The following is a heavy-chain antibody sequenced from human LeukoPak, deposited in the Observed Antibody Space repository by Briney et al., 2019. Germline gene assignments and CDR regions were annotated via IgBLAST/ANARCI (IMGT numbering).Heavy chain of an antibody. CDR1: GFTFSSYW. CDR2: IRYDGSDK. Sequence: GGSLRLSCAASGFTFSSYWMHWVRQAPGKGLEWVTFIRYDGSDKYYVDSVKGRFTISRDNSKNTLYLQMNSLRPEDTALYYCARDGGRGVLDYWGQGTLSSFPQ. CDR3: ARDGGRGVLDY. J-gene: IGHJ4*02. V-gene: IGHV3-30*02. D-gene: IGHD1-26*01.